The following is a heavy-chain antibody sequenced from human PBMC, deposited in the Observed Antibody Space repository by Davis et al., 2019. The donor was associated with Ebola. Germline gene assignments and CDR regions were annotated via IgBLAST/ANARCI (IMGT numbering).Heavy chain of an antibody. J-gene: IGHJ6*02. CDR3: ARHRYSGSYYYYGMDV. V-gene: IGHV3-23*01. Sequence: GESLKISCAASGFTFSSYSMNWVRQAPGKGLEWVSAISGSGGSTYYADSVKGRFTISRDNSKNTLYLQMSSLKASDTAMYYCARHRYSGSYYYYGMDVWGQGTTVTVSS. D-gene: IGHD1-26*01. CDR2: ISGSGGST. CDR1: GFTFSSYS.